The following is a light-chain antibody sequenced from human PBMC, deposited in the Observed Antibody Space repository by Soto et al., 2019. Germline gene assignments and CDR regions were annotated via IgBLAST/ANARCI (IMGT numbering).Light chain of an antibody. V-gene: IGLV2-11*01. CDR3: CSYAGSYTLI. CDR1: SSDVGGYNS. CDR2: DVS. Sequence: QSVLTQPRSVSGSPGQSVTISCTGTSSDVGGYNSVSWYQQHPGKAPKLMICDVSQRPSGVPDRFSGSKSGNTASLTVSGLHAEDEADYYCCSYAGSYTLIFGGGTKVTVL. J-gene: IGLJ2*01.